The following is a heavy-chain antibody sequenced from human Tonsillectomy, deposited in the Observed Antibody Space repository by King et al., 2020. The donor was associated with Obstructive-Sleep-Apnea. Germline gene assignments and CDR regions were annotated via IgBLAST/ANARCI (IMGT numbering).Heavy chain of an antibody. CDR2: IYYSGST. CDR3: ARDRGRDGYNLGWFDP. CDR1: GGSISSSSYY. J-gene: IGHJ5*02. V-gene: IGHV4-39*07. Sequence: QLQESGPGLVKPSETLSLTCTVSGGSISSSSYYWGWIRQPPGKGLEWIGSIYYSGSTYYNPSLKSRVTISVDTSKNQFSLKLSSVTAADTAVYYCARDRGRDGYNLGWFDPWGQGTLVTVYS. D-gene: IGHD5-24*01.